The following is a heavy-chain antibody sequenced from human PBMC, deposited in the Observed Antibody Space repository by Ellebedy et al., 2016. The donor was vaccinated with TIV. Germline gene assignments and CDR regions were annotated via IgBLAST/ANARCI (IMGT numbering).Heavy chain of an antibody. CDR1: GYTFTDYH. V-gene: IGHV1-2*02. CDR3: ASVTFSSLSPFDY. D-gene: IGHD2-2*01. J-gene: IGHJ4*02. CDR2: IYPNSGDT. Sequence: AASVKVSCKTSGYTFTDYHMHWMRQAPGQGLEWMGWIYPNSGDTKYAQKFQGRVTMTRDTSITTAYMELKRLTSDDTATYYCASVTFSSLSPFDYWGQGTLVTVSS.